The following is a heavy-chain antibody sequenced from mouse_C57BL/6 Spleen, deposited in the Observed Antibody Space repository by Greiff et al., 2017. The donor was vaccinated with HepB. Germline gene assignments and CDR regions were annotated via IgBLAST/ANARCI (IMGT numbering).Heavy chain of an antibody. Sequence: DVKLVESGGDLVKPGGSLKLSCAASGFTFSSYGMSWVRQTPDKRLEWFATISSGGSYTYYPDSVKGRFTISRDNAKNTLYLQMSSLKSEDTAMYYCASYYGSSYDYAMDYWGQGTSVTVSS. V-gene: IGHV5-6*02. CDR1: GFTFSSYG. CDR2: ISSGGSYT. J-gene: IGHJ4*01. CDR3: ASYYGSSYDYAMDY. D-gene: IGHD1-1*01.